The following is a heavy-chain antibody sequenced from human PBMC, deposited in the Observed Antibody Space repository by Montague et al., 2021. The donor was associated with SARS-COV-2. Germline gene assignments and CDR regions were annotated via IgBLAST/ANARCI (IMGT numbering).Heavy chain of an antibody. Sequence: SETLSLTCTVSGGSISSYYRSWIRQPPGKGLEWIGYIYYSGSTNYNSSLKSRVTISVDTSKNQFSLKLSSVTAADTAVYYCARARSGRLFDYWGQGTLVTVSS. CDR3: ARARSGRLFDY. D-gene: IGHD3-10*01. V-gene: IGHV4-59*01. CDR1: GGSISSYY. J-gene: IGHJ4*02. CDR2: IYYSGST.